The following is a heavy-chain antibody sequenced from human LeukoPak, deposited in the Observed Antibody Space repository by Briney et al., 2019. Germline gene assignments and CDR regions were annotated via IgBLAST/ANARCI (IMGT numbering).Heavy chain of an antibody. CDR2: ISYDGSNK. D-gene: IGHD3-10*01. Sequence: GGSLRLSCAASGFTFSSYAMHWVRQAPGKGLEWVAVISYDGSNKYYADSVKGRFTISRDNSKNTLYLQMNSLRAEDTAVYYCARDIGSRTGVDYWGQGTLVTVSS. CDR3: ARDIGSRTGVDY. V-gene: IGHV3-30-3*01. CDR1: GFTFSSYA. J-gene: IGHJ4*02.